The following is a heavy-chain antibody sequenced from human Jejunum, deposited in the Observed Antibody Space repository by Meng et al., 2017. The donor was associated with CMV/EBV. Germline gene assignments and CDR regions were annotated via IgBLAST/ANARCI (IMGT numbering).Heavy chain of an antibody. CDR1: GFIFSNYG. D-gene: IGHD6-19*01. Sequence: RVEAGGGVVQPGGSLRLSCAASGFIFSNYGMHWVRQAPGKGLEWVAFIQYDGSDKYYADSVRGRFTISRDNSKNMLYLQMNNVRAEDTAVYHCAKRDCIGSGCGFYYFDSWGQGTLVTVSS. J-gene: IGHJ4*02. CDR2: IQYDGSDK. V-gene: IGHV3-30*02. CDR3: AKRDCIGSGCGFYYFDS.